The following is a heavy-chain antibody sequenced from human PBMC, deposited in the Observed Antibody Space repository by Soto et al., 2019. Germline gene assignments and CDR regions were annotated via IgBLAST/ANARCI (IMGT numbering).Heavy chain of an antibody. CDR3: AREGSSSSRYFQH. J-gene: IGHJ1*01. CDR1: GYTFTDYN. V-gene: IGHV1-2*02. CDR2: INPNSGGT. Sequence: GASVKVSCKASGYTFTDYNMHWVRQAPGQGLEWMGWINPNSGGTNYAQKFQGRVTMTRGTSITTAYMELSRLTSDDTAVYYCAREGSSSSRYFQHWGQGTLVTVSS. D-gene: IGHD6-6*01.